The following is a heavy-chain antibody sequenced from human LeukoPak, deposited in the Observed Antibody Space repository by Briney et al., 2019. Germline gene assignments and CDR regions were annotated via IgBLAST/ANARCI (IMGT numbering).Heavy chain of an antibody. CDR1: SYTFTSYG. CDR2: ISGYNGNT. J-gene: IGHJ3*02. V-gene: IGHV1-18*01. Sequence: ASVKVSCKASSYTFTSYGISWVRQAPGQGLEWMGWISGYNGNTNYAQKLQGRVTMTTDTSTSTAYMELRSLRSDDTAVYYCARVVVGGWYDAFDIWGQGTMVTVSS. CDR3: ARVVVGGWYDAFDI. D-gene: IGHD6-19*01.